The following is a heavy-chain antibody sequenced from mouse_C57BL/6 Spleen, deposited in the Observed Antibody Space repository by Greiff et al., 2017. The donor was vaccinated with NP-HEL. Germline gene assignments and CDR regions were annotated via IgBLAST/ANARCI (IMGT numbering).Heavy chain of an antibody. V-gene: IGHV1-59*01. J-gene: IGHJ2*01. D-gene: IGHD2-3*01. CDR1: GYTFTSYW. CDR2: IDPSDSYT. CDR3: ARSFDGQVDY. Sequence: QVQLQQPGAELVRPGTSVKLSCKASGYTFTSYWMHWVKQRPGQGLEWIGVIDPSDSYTNYNQKFKGKATLTVDTSSSTAYMQRSSRTSEDSAVYYGARSFDGQVDYWGQGTTRTVSS.